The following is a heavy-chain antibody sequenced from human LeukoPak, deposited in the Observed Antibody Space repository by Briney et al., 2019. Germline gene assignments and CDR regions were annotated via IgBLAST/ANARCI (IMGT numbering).Heavy chain of an antibody. V-gene: IGHV1-2*06. CDR3: ARDDSGGKNRLFDY. J-gene: IGHJ4*02. CDR2: INPNSGGT. D-gene: IGHD4-23*01. Sequence: GASVKVSCKASGYTFTGYYMHWVRQAPGQGLEWMGRINPNSGGTNYAQKFHGRVTMTRDTYISTAYMELSRLRSDDTAVYYCARDDSGGKNRLFDYWGQGTLVTVSS. CDR1: GYTFTGYY.